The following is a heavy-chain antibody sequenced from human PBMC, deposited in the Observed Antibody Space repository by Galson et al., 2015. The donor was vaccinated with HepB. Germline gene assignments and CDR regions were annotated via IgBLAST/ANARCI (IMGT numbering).Heavy chain of an antibody. CDR1: GFTFSSYN. CDR3: ARDAEYTYYYMDV. J-gene: IGHJ6*03. Sequence: SLRLSCAASGFTFSSYNMNWVRQAPGRGLEWVSYISSISSTIYYADSVKDRFTISRDNAKNSLYLQMNSLRDEDTAVYYCARDAEYTYYYMDVWGKGTTVTVSS. CDR2: ISSISSTI. D-gene: IGHD2/OR15-2a*01. V-gene: IGHV3-48*02.